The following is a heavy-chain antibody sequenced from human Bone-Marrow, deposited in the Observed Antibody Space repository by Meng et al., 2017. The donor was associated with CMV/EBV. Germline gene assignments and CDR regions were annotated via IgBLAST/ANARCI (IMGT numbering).Heavy chain of an antibody. J-gene: IGHJ5*02. CDR3: AKDRGDGRFLEWLPNWFDP. Sequence: GGSLRLSCAASGFTFSSYAMSWVRQAPGKGLEWVSAISGSGGSTYYADSVKGRFTISRDNSKNTLYLQMNSLRAEDTAVYYCAKDRGDGRFLEWLPNWFDPWGQGTLVTGSS. CDR1: GFTFSSYA. V-gene: IGHV3-23*01. D-gene: IGHD3-3*01. CDR2: ISGSGGST.